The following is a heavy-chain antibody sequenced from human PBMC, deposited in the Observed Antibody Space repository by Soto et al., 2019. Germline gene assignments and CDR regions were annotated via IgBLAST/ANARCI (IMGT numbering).Heavy chain of an antibody. D-gene: IGHD3-10*01. CDR1: GYTFTSYG. CDR2: ISAYNGNT. CDR3: ARAPPRGSSYYYWGRDV. Sequence: GASLKVSCKASGYTFTSYGISWVRQAPGQGLEWMGWISAYNGNTNYAQKLQGRVTMTTDTSTSTAYMELRSLRSDDTAVYYCARAPPRGSSYYYWGRDVGGKGPRVTV. V-gene: IGHV1-18*01. J-gene: IGHJ6*04.